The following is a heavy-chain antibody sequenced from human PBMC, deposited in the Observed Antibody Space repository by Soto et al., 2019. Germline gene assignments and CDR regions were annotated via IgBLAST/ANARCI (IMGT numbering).Heavy chain of an antibody. V-gene: IGHV4-31*03. CDR2: IYYSGST. D-gene: IGHD3-9*01. J-gene: IGHJ4*02. CDR3: ARGARDTYYVDY. Sequence: QVQLQESGPGLVKPSQTLSLTCTVSGGSISSGGYYWSWIRQHPGKGLEWIGYIYYSGSTYYNPSLKSRVTISVDTSKNQFSLKLSSVTAAYTAVYYCARGARDTYYVDYWGQGTLVTVSS. CDR1: GGSISSGGYY.